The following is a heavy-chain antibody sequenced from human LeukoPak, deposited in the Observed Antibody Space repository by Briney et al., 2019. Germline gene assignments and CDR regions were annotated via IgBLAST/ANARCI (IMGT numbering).Heavy chain of an antibody. V-gene: IGHV4-39*01. CDR1: GGSISSSSHY. CDR2: IYYRGST. Sequence: PSETLSLTCTVSGGSISSSSHYWGWIRQPPGKGLEWLGSIYYRGSTYYNPSLKSRVSQSVDTSKNQFSLKLSSVTAADTAVYYCARNACSGGNCYSNFDYWGQGTLVTVSS. D-gene: IGHD2-15*01. J-gene: IGHJ4*02. CDR3: ARNACSGGNCYSNFDY.